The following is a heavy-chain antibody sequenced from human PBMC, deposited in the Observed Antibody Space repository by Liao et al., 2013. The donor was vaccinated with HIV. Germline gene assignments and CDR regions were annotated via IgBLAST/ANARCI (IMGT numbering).Heavy chain of an antibody. V-gene: IGHV4-34*01. D-gene: IGHD3-3*01. J-gene: IGHJ4*02. Sequence: QVQLQQWGAGLLKPSETLSLTCAVYGGSFSVYYWTWIRQPPGKGLEWIGEINHSGSTNYNPSLKSRVTISVDTSKNQFSLKLSSVTAADTAVYYCARGSPRITIFGVVFDYWGQGTLVTVSS. CDR1: GGSFSVYY. CDR3: ARGSPRITIFGVVFDY. CDR2: INHSGST.